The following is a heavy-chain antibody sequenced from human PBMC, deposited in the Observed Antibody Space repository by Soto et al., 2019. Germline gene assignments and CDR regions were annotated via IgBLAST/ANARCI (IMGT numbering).Heavy chain of an antibody. V-gene: IGHV1-18*01. CDR2: ISTYTGNT. J-gene: IGHJ6*02. Sequence: QVHLVQSGAGVKKPGASVKVSCKASGYTFTNYDINWVRQAPGQGLEWMGWISTYTGNTNYAQKLQGRVTMTTDTSTSTAYMELRSLRSDDTAVYYCARGYYYGSGRPTPGGMDVWGQGTTVTVSS. CDR3: ARGYYYGSGRPTPGGMDV. CDR1: GYTFTNYD. D-gene: IGHD3-10*01.